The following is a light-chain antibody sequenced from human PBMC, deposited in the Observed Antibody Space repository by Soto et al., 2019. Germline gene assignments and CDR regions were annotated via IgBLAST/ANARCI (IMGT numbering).Light chain of an antibody. CDR2: RAS. CDR3: QQYNYWPS. J-gene: IGKJ1*01. V-gene: IGKV3-15*01. CDR1: QSLNGN. Sequence: EILMTQSPATLSMSPGERATLSCRASQSLNGNLAWYQQKPGQAPRLLISRASTRATDIPARFTGSGSGTEFTLTIDSLQSEDFAVYYCQQYNYWPSFGQGTKVEIK.